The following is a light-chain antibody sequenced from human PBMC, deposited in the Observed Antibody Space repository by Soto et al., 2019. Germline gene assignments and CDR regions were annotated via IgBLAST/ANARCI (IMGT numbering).Light chain of an antibody. CDR2: EVR. J-gene: IGLJ2*01. Sequence: QSALTQPASVSGSPGQSITISCTGTTSDIGGYNYVSWYQQYPGKAPKLIMYEVRNRPSGVSNRFSASKSGNTASLTISGIQAEDAAVYYCYSYTGSATVIFGGGTKLTVL. V-gene: IGLV2-14*01. CDR1: TSDIGGYNY. CDR3: YSYTGSATVI.